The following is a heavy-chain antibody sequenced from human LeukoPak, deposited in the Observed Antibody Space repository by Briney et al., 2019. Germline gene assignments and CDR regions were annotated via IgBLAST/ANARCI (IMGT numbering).Heavy chain of an antibody. CDR3: ARDLMATIRGAFDD. Sequence: PGGSLRLSCAASGFTFSSYWMSWVRQAPGKGLEWVANIKQDGSEKYYVDSVKGRFTISRDNAKNSLYLQMNSLRAEDTAVYYCARDLMATIRGAFDDWGQGTLVTVSS. D-gene: IGHD5-24*01. CDR2: IKQDGSEK. CDR1: GFTFSSYW. V-gene: IGHV3-7*01. J-gene: IGHJ4*02.